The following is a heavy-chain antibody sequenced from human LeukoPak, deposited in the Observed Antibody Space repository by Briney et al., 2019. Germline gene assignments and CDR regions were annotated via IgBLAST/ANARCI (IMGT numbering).Heavy chain of an antibody. D-gene: IGHD6-19*01. CDR2: ISYDGSNK. CDR3: AKDRAVAGPRTPFDY. J-gene: IGHJ4*02. CDR1: GFTFSSYA. Sequence: PGRSLRLSCAASGFTFSSYAMHWVRQAPGKGLEWVSVISYDGSNKYYADSVKGRFTISRDNSKNTLYLQMNSLRAEDTAVYYCAKDRAVAGPRTPFDYWGQGTLVTVSS. V-gene: IGHV3-30*04.